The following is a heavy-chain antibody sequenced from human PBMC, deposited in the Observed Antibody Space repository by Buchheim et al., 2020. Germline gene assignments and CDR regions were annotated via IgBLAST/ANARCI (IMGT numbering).Heavy chain of an antibody. CDR2: ISYDGSNK. D-gene: IGHD5-18*01. J-gene: IGHJ4*02. Sequence: QVQLVESGGGVVQPGRSLRLSCAASGLTLSSYAMHWVRQAPGKGLEWVAVISYDGSNKYYADSVKGRFTISRDNSKNTPYLQMNSLRAEDTAVYYCARPLNTAMVGSPLDYWGQGTL. V-gene: IGHV3-30*04. CDR3: ARPLNTAMVGSPLDY. CDR1: GLTLSSYA.